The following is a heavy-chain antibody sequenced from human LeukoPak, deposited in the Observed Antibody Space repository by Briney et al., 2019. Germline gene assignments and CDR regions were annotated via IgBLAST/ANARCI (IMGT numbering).Heavy chain of an antibody. J-gene: IGHJ4*02. D-gene: IGHD4-23*01. CDR3: VKDRWVDY. Sequence: GGSLRLSCAASGFTFSSYAMHWVRQAPGQGLEYVSSISSEGGSTYYADSVKGRFTISRDNSKNTLYLQMSSLRTDDTAVYYCVKDRWVDYWGQGTLVTVSS. CDR2: ISSEGGST. V-gene: IGHV3-64D*06. CDR1: GFTFSSYA.